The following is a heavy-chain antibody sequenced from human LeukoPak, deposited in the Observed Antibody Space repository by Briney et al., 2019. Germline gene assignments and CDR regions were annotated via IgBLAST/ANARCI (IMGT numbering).Heavy chain of an antibody. D-gene: IGHD2-2*01. CDR3: AKDRKQCTSSSCYPAWFDP. CDR1: GGPISSSTCY. Sequence: PSETLSLTCTVSGGPISSSTCYWGWIRQPPGKGLEWIGNIYYSGSTYYNPSLKSRVTISADTSKNQFSLKLNSVTAADTAVYYCAKDRKQCTSSSCYPAWFDPWGQGTLVTVSS. V-gene: IGHV4-39*07. CDR2: IYYSGST. J-gene: IGHJ5*02.